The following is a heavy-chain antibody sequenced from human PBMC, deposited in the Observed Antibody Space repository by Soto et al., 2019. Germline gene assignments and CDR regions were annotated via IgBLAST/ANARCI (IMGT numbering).Heavy chain of an antibody. CDR1: GYIFTAYS. J-gene: IGHJ1*01. CDR2: VNPSGGST. D-gene: IGHD2-15*01. CDR3: ARGDNCTDCICYFEYFQ. Sequence: ASVKLSCEASGYIFTAYSMHWVRQAPGQGLEWMGVVNPSGGSTNYAQKFQGRITMTRDTSTSTVYMDLSSLTYEDTAVYYCARGDNCTDCICYFEYFQ. V-gene: IGHV1-46*01.